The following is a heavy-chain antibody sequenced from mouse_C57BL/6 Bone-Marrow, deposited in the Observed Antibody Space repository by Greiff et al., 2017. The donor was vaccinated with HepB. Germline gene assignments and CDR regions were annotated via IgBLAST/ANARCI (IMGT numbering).Heavy chain of an antibody. V-gene: IGHV2-2*01. CDR1: GFSLTSYG. CDR3: ATYYSNCEDFDY. CDR2: IWSGGST. Sequence: QVQLKESGPGLVQPSQSLSITCTVSGFSLTSYGVHWVRQSPGKGLEWLGVIWSGGSTDYNAAFISRLSISKDNSKCKVFFKMNSLQADDTAIYYCATYYSNCEDFDYWGQGTTLTVSS. J-gene: IGHJ2*01. D-gene: IGHD2-5*01.